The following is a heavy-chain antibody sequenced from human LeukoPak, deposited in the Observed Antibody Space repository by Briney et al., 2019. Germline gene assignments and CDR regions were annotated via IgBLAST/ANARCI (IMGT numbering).Heavy chain of an antibody. J-gene: IGHJ6*02. Sequence: GGSLRLSCAASGFTFSDYYVSWIRQAPGKGLEWVSYISSSGSTIYYADSVKGRFTISRDNAKNSLYLQMNSLRAEDTAVYYCARGLVVGRGMDYGMDVWGQGTTVTVSS. CDR2: ISSSGSTI. V-gene: IGHV3-11*01. CDR3: ARGLVVGRGMDYGMDV. CDR1: GFTFSDYY. D-gene: IGHD2-2*01.